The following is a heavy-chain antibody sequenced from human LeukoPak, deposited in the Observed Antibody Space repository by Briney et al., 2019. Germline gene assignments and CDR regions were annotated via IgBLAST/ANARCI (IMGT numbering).Heavy chain of an antibody. CDR1: GYTFTGYY. V-gene: IGHV1-2*02. CDR3: ARLTMIVVVITEGAFDI. D-gene: IGHD3-22*01. CDR2: INPNSGGT. J-gene: IGHJ3*02. Sequence: ASVKVSCKASGYTFTGYYMHWVRQAPGQGLEWMGWINPNSGGTNYAQKFQGRVTMTRDTSISTAYMELSRLRSDDTAVYYCARLTMIVVVITEGAFDIWGQGTMDTVSS.